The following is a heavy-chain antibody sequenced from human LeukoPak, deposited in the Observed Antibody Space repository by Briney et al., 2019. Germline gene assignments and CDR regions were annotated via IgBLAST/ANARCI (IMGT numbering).Heavy chain of an antibody. D-gene: IGHD2-15*01. CDR3: ATKGVYNVVVVAAAAGDAFDI. V-gene: IGHV3-23*01. J-gene: IGHJ3*02. CDR1: GFTFSSYA. CDR2: ISGSGDST. Sequence: GGSLRLSCAASGFTFSSYAMSWVRQAPGKGLEWVSAISGSGDSTYYADSVKGRFTISRDNSKNTLYLKMNSLRAEDTAVYYCATKGVYNVVVVAAAAGDAFDIWGQGTMVTVSS.